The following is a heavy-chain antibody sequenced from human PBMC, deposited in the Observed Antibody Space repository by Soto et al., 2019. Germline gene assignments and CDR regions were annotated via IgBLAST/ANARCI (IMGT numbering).Heavy chain of an antibody. Sequence: GGSLKLSCAATGFPRSRNSMHCGGKATGSGLVLVSRINSDGSSTSYADSVKGRFTISRDNAKNTLYLQMNSLRAEDTAVYYCARWGADYIWGSYRYSKGNYYMDVWGKGT. CDR3: ARWGADYIWGSYRYSKGNYYMDV. D-gene: IGHD3-16*02. CDR1: GFPRSRNS. V-gene: IGHV3-74*01. J-gene: IGHJ6*03. CDR2: INSDGSST.